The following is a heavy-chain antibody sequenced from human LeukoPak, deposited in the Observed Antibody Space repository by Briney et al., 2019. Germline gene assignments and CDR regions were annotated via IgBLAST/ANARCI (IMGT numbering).Heavy chain of an antibody. J-gene: IGHJ4*02. CDR1: GYSISSGYY. Sequence: PSETLSLTCAVSGYSISSGYYWGWIRQPPGKGLGWIGSMYPSGSTYYNPSLKSRVTISVDTSKNQFSLKLSSVTAADTAVYYCARHLSAAIPDYWGQGTLVTVSS. V-gene: IGHV4-38-2*01. CDR3: ARHLSAAIPDY. D-gene: IGHD2-2*02. CDR2: MYPSGST.